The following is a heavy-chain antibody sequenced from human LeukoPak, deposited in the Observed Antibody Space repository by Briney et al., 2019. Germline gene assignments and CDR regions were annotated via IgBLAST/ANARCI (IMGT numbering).Heavy chain of an antibody. J-gene: IGHJ4*02. CDR3: AKGLGSVVARLYYFDC. V-gene: IGHV3-23*01. CDR1: GFTFSTYA. D-gene: IGHD6-6*01. Sequence: PGGSLRLSCAASGFTFSTYAMSWVRQSPGKGLEWVSVISGSTGDTYYADSVKDRFIISRDNSKNTLYLQVNSLRAEDTAIYYCAKGLGSVVARLYYFDCWGQGTLVTVSS. CDR2: ISGSTGDT.